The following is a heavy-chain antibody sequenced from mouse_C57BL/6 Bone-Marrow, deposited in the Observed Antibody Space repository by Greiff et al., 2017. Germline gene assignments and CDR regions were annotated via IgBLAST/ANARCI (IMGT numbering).Heavy chain of an antibody. J-gene: IGHJ2*01. CDR2: ISDGGSYT. D-gene: IGHD1-1*01. Sequence: EVHLVESGGGLVKPGGSLKLSCAASGFTFSSYAMSWVRQTPEKRLEWVATISDGGSYTYYPDNVKGRFTISRDNAKNNLYLQMSQLKAEDTAMYYCATNYDGSSYGYWGQGTTLTVSS. CDR3: ATNYDGSSYGY. CDR1: GFTFSSYA. V-gene: IGHV5-4*01.